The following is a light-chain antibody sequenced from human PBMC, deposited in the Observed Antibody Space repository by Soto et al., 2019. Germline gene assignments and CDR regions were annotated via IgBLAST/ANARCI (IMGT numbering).Light chain of an antibody. V-gene: IGLV1-47*01. CDR1: TSNIGSNY. Sequence: QSALTQPPSASGTPGQRVTISCSGNTSNIGSNYVYWYQQLPGTAPKLLIHRNDQWPSGVPARFSGSASGTSASLAINGLRSEDEADYYCAAWDDSLSVLVFGGGTKLTVL. J-gene: IGLJ2*01. CDR2: RND. CDR3: AAWDDSLSVLV.